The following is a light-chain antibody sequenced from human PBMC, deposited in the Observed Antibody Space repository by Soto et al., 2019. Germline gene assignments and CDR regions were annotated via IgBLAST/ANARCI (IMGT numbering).Light chain of an antibody. Sequence: DIQMTQSPSTLSASVGDRVTITCLASQSISSWLAWYQQKPGKAPKLLIYKASSLESGVASRFSSSGSGTEFPLTISRLQPDEFATYDCQQYNRYSRPFGQGTKVEIK. CDR3: QQYNRYSRP. CDR2: KAS. J-gene: IGKJ1*01. CDR1: QSISSW. V-gene: IGKV1-5*03.